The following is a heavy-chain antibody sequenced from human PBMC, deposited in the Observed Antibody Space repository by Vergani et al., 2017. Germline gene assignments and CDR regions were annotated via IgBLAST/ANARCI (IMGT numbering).Heavy chain of an antibody. D-gene: IGHD6-13*01. Sequence: VQLVESGGGVVQPGRSLRLSCAASGFTFSSYGMHWVRQAPGKGLEWVSYISSSGSTIYYADSVKGRFTISRDNSKNTLYLQMNSLRAEDTAVYYCARDGSSWGPYYFDYWGQGTLVTVSS. CDR1: GFTFSSYG. J-gene: IGHJ4*02. V-gene: IGHV3-48*01. CDR3: ARDGSSWGPYYFDY. CDR2: ISSSGSTI.